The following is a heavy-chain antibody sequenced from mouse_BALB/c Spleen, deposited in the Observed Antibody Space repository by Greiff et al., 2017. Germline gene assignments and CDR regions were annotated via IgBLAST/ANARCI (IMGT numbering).Heavy chain of an antibody. CDR1: GYSITSGYY. CDR3: AREGDDEGDAWFAY. CDR2: ISYDGSN. Sequence: EVKLQESGPGLVKPSQSLSLTCSVTGYSITSGYYWNWIRQFPGNKLEWMGYISYDGSNNYNPSLKNRISITRDTSKNQFFLKLNSVTTEDTATYYCAREGDDEGDAWFAYWGQGTLVTVSA. D-gene: IGHD2-12*01. V-gene: IGHV3-6*02. J-gene: IGHJ3*01.